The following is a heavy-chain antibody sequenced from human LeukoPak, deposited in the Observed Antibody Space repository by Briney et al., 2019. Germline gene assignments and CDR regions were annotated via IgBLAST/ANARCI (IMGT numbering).Heavy chain of an antibody. CDR1: GFTFSNYW. D-gene: IGHD6-13*01. V-gene: IGHV3-7*01. Sequence: GGSLRLSCATSGFTFSNYWMTWVRQTPGKGLEWVANIKDDGSETHYVGSVKGRFTISRDNAKNTLYLQMNSLRAEDTAVYYCGRDQAAAGVNWGQGTLVTVSS. CDR2: IKDDGSET. J-gene: IGHJ4*02. CDR3: GRDQAAAGVN.